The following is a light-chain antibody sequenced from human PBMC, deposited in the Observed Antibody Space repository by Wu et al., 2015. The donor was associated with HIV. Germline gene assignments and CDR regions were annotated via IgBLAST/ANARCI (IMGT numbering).Light chain of an antibody. CDR3: QHRSNSWT. J-gene: IGKJ1*01. V-gene: IGKV3-11*01. Sequence: EIVLTQSPATLSLSPGERATLSCRASQSVSSYLAWHQQKPGQAPRLLIYDASNRATGTPARFSGSGSGTDFTLTISSLEPEDFAVYYCQHRSNSWTFGQGTKGGNQT. CDR1: QSVSSY. CDR2: DAS.